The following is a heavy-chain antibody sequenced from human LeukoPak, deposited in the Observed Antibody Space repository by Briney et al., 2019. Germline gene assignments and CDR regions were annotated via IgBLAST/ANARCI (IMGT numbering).Heavy chain of an antibody. CDR3: ARVATMVRVPLDALDI. CDR2: LSRSGSTR. Sequence: PGGSLRLSCAISGFTFSACELTWVRQAPGKGLEWVSYLSRSGSTRYYADSVKGRFTISRDNAKNSLYLQMNSLRAEDTAVYYCARVATMVRVPLDALDIWGQGTMVSVSS. V-gene: IGHV3-48*03. CDR1: GFTFSACE. J-gene: IGHJ3*02. D-gene: IGHD3-10*01.